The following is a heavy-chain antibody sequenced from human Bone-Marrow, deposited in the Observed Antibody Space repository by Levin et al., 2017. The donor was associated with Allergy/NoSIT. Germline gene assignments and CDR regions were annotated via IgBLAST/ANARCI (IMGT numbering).Heavy chain of an antibody. CDR2: MNLNNGDT. CDR3: ARDTLLRFSRWGGHEEFFYYAMDV. CDR1: GHTLSGYY. D-gene: IGHD3-3*01. V-gene: IGHV1-2*02. J-gene: IGHJ6*02. Sequence: ASVKVSCKASGHTLSGYYIHWVRQAPGRGPEWLGWMNLNNGDTQYGEEFQGRITMTRDTPFTTAYMELKRLRYDDTAVYYCARDTLLRFSRWGGHEEFFYYAMDVWGQGTSVSITS.